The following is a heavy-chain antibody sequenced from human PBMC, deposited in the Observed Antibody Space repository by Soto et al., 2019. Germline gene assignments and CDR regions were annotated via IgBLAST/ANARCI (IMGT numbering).Heavy chain of an antibody. CDR1: GFTFSDFY. CDR3: AKPISRFSSSYIDY. CDR2: ISDDGYNI. J-gene: IGHJ4*02. V-gene: IGHV3-11*01. Sequence: GGSLGLSCETSGFTFSDFYMSWVRQAPGKGPEWVSYISDDGYNIYYADSVKGRCTTSRDNAENSLYLQMNNLRAEDTAVYYCAKPISRFSSSYIDYWGQGTLVTVSS. D-gene: IGHD6-19*01.